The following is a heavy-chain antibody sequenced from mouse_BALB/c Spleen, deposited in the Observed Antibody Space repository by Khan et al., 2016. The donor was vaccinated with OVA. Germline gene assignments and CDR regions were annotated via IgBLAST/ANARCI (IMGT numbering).Heavy chain of an antibody. CDR3: ADHLTVSFAY. D-gene: IGHD4-1*01. V-gene: IGHV5-6*01. Sequence: EVELVESGGDLVKPGGSLKLSCAASGFTFSSYSMSWVRQTPDKRLEWVASISSGGDHTYYPDSVKGRFTISRDNAKNTLYLQMIDLKSEDTAMYYCADHLTVSFAYWGQGTLVTVSA. CDR2: ISSGGDHT. J-gene: IGHJ3*01. CDR1: GFTFSSYS.